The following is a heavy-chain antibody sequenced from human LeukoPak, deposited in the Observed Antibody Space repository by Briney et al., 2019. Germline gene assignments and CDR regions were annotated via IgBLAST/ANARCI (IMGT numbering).Heavy chain of an antibody. D-gene: IGHD3-22*01. V-gene: IGHV1-69*04. Sequence: SVKVTCKASGGTFSSYAISWVRQAPGQGLEWMGRIIPILGIANYAQKFQGRVTITADKSTSTAYMELSSLRSEDTAVYYCASRGDSSGYIDYWGQGTLVTVSS. CDR3: ASRGDSSGYIDY. CDR1: GGTFSSYA. CDR2: IIPILGIA. J-gene: IGHJ4*02.